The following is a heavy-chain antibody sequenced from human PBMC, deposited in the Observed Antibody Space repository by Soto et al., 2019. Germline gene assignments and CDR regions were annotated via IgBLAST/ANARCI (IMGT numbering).Heavy chain of an antibody. CDR2: IIPIFGTA. CDR3: ASWGIVVVPAATPNGMDV. V-gene: IGHV1-69*06. CDR1: GGTFSSYA. D-gene: IGHD2-2*01. Sequence: QVQLVQSGAELKNPGSSWKVSCKASGGTFSSYAISWVRQAPGQGLGWMGGIIPIFGTANYAQKFQDRVTITADKSTSTAYMELSSLRSEDTAVYYCASWGIVVVPAATPNGMDVWGQGTTVTVSS. J-gene: IGHJ6*02.